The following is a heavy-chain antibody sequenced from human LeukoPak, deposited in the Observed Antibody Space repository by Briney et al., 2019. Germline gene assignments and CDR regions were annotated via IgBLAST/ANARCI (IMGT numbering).Heavy chain of an antibody. CDR3: ARHRRYGGNFDY. J-gene: IGHJ4*02. V-gene: IGHV4-34*01. CDR1: GGSFSGYY. CDR2: INHSGST. D-gene: IGHD1-26*01. Sequence: SETLSLTCAVYGGSFSGYYGSWIRQPPGKGLEWIGEINHSGSTNYNPSLKSRVTISVDTSRNQFSLKLSSVTAADTAVYYCARHRRYGGNFDYWGQGTLVTVSS.